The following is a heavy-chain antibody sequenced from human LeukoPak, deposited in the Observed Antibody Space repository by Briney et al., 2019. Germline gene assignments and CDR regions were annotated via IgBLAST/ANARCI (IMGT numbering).Heavy chain of an antibody. J-gene: IGHJ4*02. CDR1: GYTFTGYY. CDR2: INLNSGGT. D-gene: IGHD3-10*01. Sequence: ASVKVSCKASGYTFTGYYIHWVRQAPGQGLEWMGWINLNSGGTNYAQKFQGRVAMTRDTSISTAYMELSRLRSDDTAVYYCARGMGPSGGSIYEGSGSYYQRGYWGQGTLVTVSS. CDR3: ARGMGPSGGSIYEGSGSYYQRGY. V-gene: IGHV1-2*02.